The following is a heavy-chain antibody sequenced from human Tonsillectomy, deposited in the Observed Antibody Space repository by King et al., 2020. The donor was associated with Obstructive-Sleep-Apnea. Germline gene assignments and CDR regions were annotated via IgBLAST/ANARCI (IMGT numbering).Heavy chain of an antibody. CDR3: ARSSYSFSSGQTVFDY. V-gene: IGHV2-70*04. D-gene: IGHD6-19*01. CDR1: GFSLSTSGMC. CDR2: IDWDDDK. Sequence: TLKESGPALVKPTQTLTLTCTFSGFSLSTSGMCVSWIRQPPGKALEWLARIDWDDDKFYSTSLKTRLTISKDTSKNQVVLTMTDMDPVDTATYYCARSSYSFSSGQTVFDYWGQGTLVTVSS. J-gene: IGHJ4*02.